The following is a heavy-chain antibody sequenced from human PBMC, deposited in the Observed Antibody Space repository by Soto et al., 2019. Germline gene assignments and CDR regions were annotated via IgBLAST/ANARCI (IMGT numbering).Heavy chain of an antibody. CDR2: VSYSGSP. J-gene: IGHJ4*02. CDR1: GGSITSYW. V-gene: IGHV4-59*08. CDR3: ARHNPKDLWNYDD. D-gene: IGHD3-3*01. Sequence: PSETLSLTCTVSGGSITSYWWSWIRQPPGKGLEWIGYVSYSGSPNYNPSLKSRVTISVDTSKSQYSLRLSSVTAADTALYYCARHNPKDLWNYDDWGKGTLVTVSS.